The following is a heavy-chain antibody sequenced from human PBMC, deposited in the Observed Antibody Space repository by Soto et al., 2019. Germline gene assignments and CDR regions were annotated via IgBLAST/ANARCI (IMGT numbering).Heavy chain of an antibody. D-gene: IGHD3-3*01. J-gene: IGHJ6*02. V-gene: IGHV1-58*01. CDR3: ARDFATVTIFGVVITPNYYYYGMDV. CDR1: GFTFTSSA. Sequence: GASVKVSCKASGFTFTSSAVQWVRQARGQRLEWIGWIVVGSGNTNYAQKFQERVTITRDMSTSTAYMELSSLRSEDTAVYYCARDFATVTIFGVVITPNYYYYGMDVWGQGTTVTVSS. CDR2: IVVGSGNT.